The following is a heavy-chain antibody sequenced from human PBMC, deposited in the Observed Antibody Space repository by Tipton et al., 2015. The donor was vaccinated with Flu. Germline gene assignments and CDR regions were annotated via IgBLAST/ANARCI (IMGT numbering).Heavy chain of an antibody. J-gene: IGHJ3*02. CDR1: GASISSESYY. D-gene: IGHD3-10*01. CDR3: ARVGAVTMVRGLAFDAFDI. V-gene: IGHV4-39*07. Sequence: LRLSCTVSGASISSESYYWGWIRQPPGKGLEWIGNIYHSGSTNYNPSLKSRVTISLDKSKNQFSLNLGSVTAADTAGYYCARVGAVTMVRGLAFDAFDIWGLGTMVAVSS. CDR2: IYHSGST.